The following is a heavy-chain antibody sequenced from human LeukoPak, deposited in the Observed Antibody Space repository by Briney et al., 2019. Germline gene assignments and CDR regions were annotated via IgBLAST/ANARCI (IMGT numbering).Heavy chain of an antibody. CDR1: GFTFGSYT. CDR2: ISSSSSYI. Sequence: GGSLRLSCAASGFTFGSYTMNWVRQAPGKGLEWVSSISSSSSYIYYADSVKGRFTISRDNAKNSLYLQMNSLRAEDTAVYYCARGCAGDCYDDYWGQGTLVTVSS. CDR3: ARGCAGDCYDDY. V-gene: IGHV3-21*01. D-gene: IGHD2-21*02. J-gene: IGHJ4*02.